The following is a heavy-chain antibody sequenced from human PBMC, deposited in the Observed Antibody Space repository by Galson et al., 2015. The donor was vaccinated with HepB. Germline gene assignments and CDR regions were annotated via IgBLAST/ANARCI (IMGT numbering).Heavy chain of an antibody. CDR1: GYSFTSYW. D-gene: IGHD6-13*01. Sequence: QSGAEVKKPGESLRISCKGSGYSFTSYWISWVRQMPGKGLEWMGRIDPSDSYTNYSPSFQGHVTISADKSISTAYLQWSSLKASDTAMYYCARYQLFGIAAAGGDYGGVERLFDYWGQGTLVTVSS. CDR2: IDPSDSYT. V-gene: IGHV5-10-1*01. CDR3: ARYQLFGIAAAGGDYGGVERLFDY. J-gene: IGHJ4*02.